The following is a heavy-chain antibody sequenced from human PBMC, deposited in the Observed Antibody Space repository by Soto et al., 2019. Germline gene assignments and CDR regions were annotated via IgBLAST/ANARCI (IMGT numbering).Heavy chain of an antibody. CDR3: TPDCSSTSCSWFDP. D-gene: IGHD2-2*01. V-gene: IGHV3-49*03. CDR2: IRSKAYGGTT. Sequence: SLRLSCTASGFTFGDYAMSWFRQAPGKGLEWVGFIRSKAYGGTTEYAASVKGRFTISRDDSKSIAYLQMNSLKTEDTAVYYCTPDCSSTSCSWFDPWGQGTLVTVSS. CDR1: GFTFGDYA. J-gene: IGHJ5*02.